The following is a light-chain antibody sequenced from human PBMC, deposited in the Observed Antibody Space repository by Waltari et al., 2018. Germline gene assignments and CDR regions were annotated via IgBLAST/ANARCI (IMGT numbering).Light chain of an antibody. CDR2: QAS. J-gene: IGLJ2*01. CDR1: DLGNKY. CDR3: QTWDTNTGV. Sequence: SYDLIRPPSVSVSPGQTATITCSGDDLGNKYVYWYQQKSGQSPILVIYQASNRPSGIPERFSGSNSENTATLTIRGTQALDEGDFYCQTWDTNTGVFGGGTKLTVL. V-gene: IGLV3-1*01.